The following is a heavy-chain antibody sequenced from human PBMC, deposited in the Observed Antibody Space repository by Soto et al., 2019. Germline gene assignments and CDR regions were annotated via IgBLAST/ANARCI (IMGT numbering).Heavy chain of an antibody. CDR2: ISSSGSTI. CDR1: GFTFSDYY. Sequence: GGSLRLSCAASGFTFSDYYMSWIRQAPGKGLEWVSYISSSGSTIYYADSVKGRFTISRDNAKNSLYLQMNSLRAEDTAVYYCAPNTAYGDYVFDYWGQGTLVTVSS. D-gene: IGHD4-17*01. CDR3: APNTAYGDYVFDY. V-gene: IGHV3-11*01. J-gene: IGHJ4*02.